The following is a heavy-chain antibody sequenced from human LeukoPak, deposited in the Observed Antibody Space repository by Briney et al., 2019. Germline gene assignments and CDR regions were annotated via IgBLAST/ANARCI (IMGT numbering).Heavy chain of an antibody. CDR1: GFTFSSYA. CDR2: ISGSGGST. CDR3: AKVFSGYESYFDY. J-gene: IGHJ4*02. Sequence: GGSLRLSCAASGFTFSSYAMSWVRPAPGKGLEWVSAISGSGGSTYYADSVKGRFTISRDNSKNTLYLQMNSLRAEDTAVYYCAKVFSGYESYFDYWGQGTLVTVSS. V-gene: IGHV3-23*01. D-gene: IGHD5-12*01.